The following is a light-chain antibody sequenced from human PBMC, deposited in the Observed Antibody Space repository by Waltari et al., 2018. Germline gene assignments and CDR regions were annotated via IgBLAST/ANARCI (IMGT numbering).Light chain of an antibody. CDR3: SSYTSSSTFH. Sequence: QSALTQSASVSGSPGQSITISCTGTSSDIGGYNYVSWYQQHPGKAPKLMISDVNKRTSGVSNRFSGSKSGNTASLTISGLQAEDEADYYCSSYTSSSTFHFGTGTTVTVL. CDR1: SSDIGGYNY. J-gene: IGLJ1*01. CDR2: DVN. V-gene: IGLV2-14*01.